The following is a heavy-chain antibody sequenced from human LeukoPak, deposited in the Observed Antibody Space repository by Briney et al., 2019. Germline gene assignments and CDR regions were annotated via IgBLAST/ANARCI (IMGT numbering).Heavy chain of an antibody. Sequence: GGSLRLSCAASGFTFSSYWMSWVRQAPGKGLEWVANIKQDGSEKYYVDSVKGRFTISRDNAKNSLYLQMNSLRAEDTAAYYCARGGSIRLWDLYYFDYWGQGTLVTASS. D-gene: IGHD3-16*01. J-gene: IGHJ4*02. CDR1: GFTFSSYW. CDR2: IKQDGSEK. CDR3: ARGGSIRLWDLYYFDY. V-gene: IGHV3-7*01.